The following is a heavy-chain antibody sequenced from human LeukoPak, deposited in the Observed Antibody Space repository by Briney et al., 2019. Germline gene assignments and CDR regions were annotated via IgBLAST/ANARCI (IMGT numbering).Heavy chain of an antibody. Sequence: PSETLSLTCTVSGGSISSYYWSWIRQPPGKGLEWIGYIYYSGSTYYNPSLKSRVTISVDTSKNQFSLKLSSVTAADTAVYYCAKGDCSSTSCYSGPYNWFDPWGQGTLVTVSS. V-gene: IGHV4-59*06. CDR3: AKGDCSSTSCYSGPYNWFDP. CDR2: IYYSGST. CDR1: GGSISSYY. J-gene: IGHJ5*02. D-gene: IGHD2-2*02.